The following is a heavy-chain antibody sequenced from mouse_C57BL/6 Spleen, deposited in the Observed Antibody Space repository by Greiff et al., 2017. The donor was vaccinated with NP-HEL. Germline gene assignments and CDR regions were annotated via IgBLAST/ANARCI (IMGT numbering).Heavy chain of an antibody. V-gene: IGHV1-18*01. CDR3: ARDYEMDY. Sequence: EVQLQQSGPELVKPGASVEIPCKASGYTFTDYNMDWVKQSHGKSLEWIGDINPNNGGTIYNQKFKGKATLTVDKSSSTAYMELRSLTSEDTAVYYCARDYEMDYWGQGTSVTVSS. CDR2: INPNNGGT. J-gene: IGHJ4*01. CDR1: GYTFTDYN.